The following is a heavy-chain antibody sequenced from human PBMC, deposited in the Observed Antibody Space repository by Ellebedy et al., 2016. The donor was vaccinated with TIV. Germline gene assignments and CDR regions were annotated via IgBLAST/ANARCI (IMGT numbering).Heavy chain of an antibody. D-gene: IGHD6-19*01. V-gene: IGHV1-3*01. CDR2: VHPGNGDP. CDR1: GYNFTTYS. J-gene: IGHJ4*02. CDR3: ARDPRNGWAPIDH. Sequence: AASVKVSCKASGYNFTTYSLNWLRQAPGQRLEWIGWVHPGNGDPRYSQKFQDRITFTRDTSASTAYMELSSLRSEDTAVYYCARDPRNGWAPIDHWGQGTLVTVSS.